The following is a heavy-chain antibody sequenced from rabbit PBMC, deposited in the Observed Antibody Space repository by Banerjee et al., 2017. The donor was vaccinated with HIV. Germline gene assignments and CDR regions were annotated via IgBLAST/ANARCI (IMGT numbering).Heavy chain of an antibody. CDR2: INSGVSST. D-gene: IGHD4-2*01. CDR1: GFSLNNSYW. Sequence: QSLQESGGGLVQPEGSLTLTCKASGFSLNNSYWICWVRQAPGKGLEWIGCINSGVSSTYSASWAKGRFTISKSASLNTVDLKMTSLTAADTATYFCVRGYVGNYYLNLWGPGTLVTVS. V-gene: IGHV1S43*01. CDR3: VRGYVGNYYLNL. J-gene: IGHJ4*01.